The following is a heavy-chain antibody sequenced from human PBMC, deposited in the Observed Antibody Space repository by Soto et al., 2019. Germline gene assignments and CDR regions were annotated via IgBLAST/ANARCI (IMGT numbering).Heavy chain of an antibody. CDR3: ARDLGGSRDS. CDR2: INPNNDGT. J-gene: IGHJ4*02. CDR1: GNTFTGYD. D-gene: IGHD1-26*01. Sequence: QVQLVQSGAEVKKPGASVKVSCKASGNTFTGYDIHWVRQAPGQGLEWMGWINPNNDGTTYAEKFQGRVNMTRDTSTSTAYMELSRLRSDDTAVYYCARDLGGSRDSWGQGTLVTVSS. V-gene: IGHV1-2*02.